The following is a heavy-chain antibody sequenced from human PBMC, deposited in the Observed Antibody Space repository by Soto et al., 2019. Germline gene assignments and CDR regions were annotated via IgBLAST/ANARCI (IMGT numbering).Heavy chain of an antibody. J-gene: IGHJ3*01. Sequence: EVQLLESGGDLVQPGGSLRLSCAASGFTFSIYAMSWVRQAPGKGLEWGSLISGSGGTTYYADSVTGRFTISRDNSKNTLSRQMNSLRAEDTAIYYCVKDGHGSCNSGTGSYCFDVWGHGTMVTVAS. CDR2: ISGSGGTT. D-gene: IGHD2-15*01. CDR3: VKDGHGSCNSGTGSYCFDV. V-gene: IGHV3-23*01. CDR1: GFTFSIYA.